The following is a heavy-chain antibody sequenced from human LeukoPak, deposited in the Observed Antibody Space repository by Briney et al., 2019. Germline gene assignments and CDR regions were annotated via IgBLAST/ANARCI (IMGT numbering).Heavy chain of an antibody. CDR1: GFTFTSSA. CDR2: IVVGSGNT. V-gene: IGHV1-58*01. D-gene: IGHD3-16*02. Sequence: EASVKVSCKASGFTFTSSAVQWVRQARGQRLEWIGWIVVGSGNTNYAQKFQGRVTITADESTSTAYMELSSLRSEDTAVYYCARDAPSIMITFGGVIDQPGYGMDVWGQGTTVTVSS. CDR3: ARDAPSIMITFGGVIDQPGYGMDV. J-gene: IGHJ6*02.